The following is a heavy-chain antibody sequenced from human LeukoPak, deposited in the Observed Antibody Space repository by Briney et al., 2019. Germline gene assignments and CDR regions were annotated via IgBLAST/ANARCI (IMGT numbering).Heavy chain of an antibody. D-gene: IGHD3-16*01. CDR1: GGSLSSGTYY. J-gene: IGHJ4*02. V-gene: IGHV4-61*02. CDR2: IYTSGST. Sequence: PSQTLSLTCTVSGGSLSSGTYYWSWIRQPAGKGLEWIGRIYTSGSTNYNPSLKSRVTISVDTSKNQFSLKLSSVTAADTAVYYCARGLGLRSLFDYWGQGTLVTVSS. CDR3: ARGLGLRSLFDY.